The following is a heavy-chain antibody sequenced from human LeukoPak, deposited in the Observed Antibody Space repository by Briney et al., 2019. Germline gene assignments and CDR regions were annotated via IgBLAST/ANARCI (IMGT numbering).Heavy chain of an antibody. CDR3: TRMTAGHDY. J-gene: IGHJ4*02. CDR1: GVSFNDYY. CDR2: INHSGYT. D-gene: IGHD2-21*02. V-gene: IGHV4-34*01. Sequence: SETLSLTCAVSGVSFNDYYWSWVRQTPGKGLEWIGEINHSGYTNDSPSLKSRVTLSIDTSRKQFPLNLRSVTVADPGIYYCTRMTAGHDYWGQGTLVTVSS.